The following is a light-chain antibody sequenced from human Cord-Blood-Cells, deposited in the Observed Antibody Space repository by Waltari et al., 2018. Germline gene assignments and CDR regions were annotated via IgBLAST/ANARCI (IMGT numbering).Light chain of an antibody. CDR2: EGS. CDR3: CSYAGSSTPV. J-gene: IGLJ3*02. CDR1: SSDVGSYNL. Sequence: QSALTQPASVSGSPGQSITISCTGTSSDVGSYNLVSWYQQHPGKAPKLMIYEGSKRPSGVSNRFSGSKSGNTAPLTISGLQAEDEADYYCCSYAGSSTPVFGGGTKLTVL. V-gene: IGLV2-23*01.